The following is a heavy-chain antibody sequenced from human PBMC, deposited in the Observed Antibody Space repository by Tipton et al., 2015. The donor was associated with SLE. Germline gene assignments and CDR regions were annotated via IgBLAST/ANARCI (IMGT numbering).Heavy chain of an antibody. V-gene: IGHV4-34*09. CDR2: IYYSGST. CDR1: GGSFSGYY. CDR3: ARERSSSFQH. D-gene: IGHD6-6*01. J-gene: IGHJ1*01. Sequence: TLSLTCAVYGGSFSGYYWSWIRQPPGKGLEWIGSIYYSGSTYYNPSLKSRVTISVDTSKNQFSLKLSSVTAADTAVYYCARERSSSFQHWGQGTLATVSS.